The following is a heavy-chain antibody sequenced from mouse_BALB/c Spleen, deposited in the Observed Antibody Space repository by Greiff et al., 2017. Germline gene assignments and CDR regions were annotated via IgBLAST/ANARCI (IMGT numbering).Heavy chain of an antibody. CDR2: FYPGSGSI. V-gene: IGHV1-62-2*01. D-gene: IGHD1-1*01. CDR3: ARQAIYYYGSRHYARDY. J-gene: IGHJ4*01. CDR1: GYTFTEYI. Sequence: VQLHQSGAELVKPGASVKLSCKASGYTFTEYIIHWVKQRSGQGLEWIGWFYPGSGSIKYNEKFKDKATLTADKSSSTVYMELSRLTSEDSAVYFCARQAIYYYGSRHYARDYWGQGTSVTVSS.